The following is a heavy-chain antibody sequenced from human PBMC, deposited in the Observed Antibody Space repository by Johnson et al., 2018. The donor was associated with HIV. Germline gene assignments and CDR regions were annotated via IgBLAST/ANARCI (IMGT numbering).Heavy chain of an antibody. V-gene: IGHV3-33*06. D-gene: IGHD3-22*01. Sequence: QVQLVESGGGVVQPGKSLRLSCAASGFTFSNYGMHWVRQAPGKGLEWVAVIRYDGTNKYYADSMKGRFTISRDNSKNTLYLQMNSLRAEDTAVYYCAKGDYYDTRAAFDIWGQGTMVTVSS. CDR2: IRYDGTNK. J-gene: IGHJ3*02. CDR1: GFTFSNYG. CDR3: AKGDYYDTRAAFDI.